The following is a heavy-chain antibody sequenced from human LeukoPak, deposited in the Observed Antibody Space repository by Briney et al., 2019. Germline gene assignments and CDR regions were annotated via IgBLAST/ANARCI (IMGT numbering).Heavy chain of an antibody. CDR3: ARRFKSSWYRGDY. CDR1: GGSFSGYY. J-gene: IGHJ4*02. D-gene: IGHD6-13*01. CDR2: INHSGST. V-gene: IGHV4-34*01. Sequence: SETLSLTCAVYGGSFSGYYWSWIRQPPGKGLEWIGEINHSGSTNYNPSLKSRVTISVDTSKNQFSLKLSSVTAADTAVYYCARRFKSSWYRGDYWGQGTLVTVSS.